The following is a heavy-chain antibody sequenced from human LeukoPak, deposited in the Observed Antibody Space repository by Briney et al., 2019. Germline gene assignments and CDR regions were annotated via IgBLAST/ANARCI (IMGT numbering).Heavy chain of an antibody. J-gene: IGHJ6*02. Sequence: GGSLRLSCAASGFTFITYAMSWVRQAPGKGLEWVSSINWNGGSTGYADSVKGRFTISRDNAKNSLYLQMDSLRAEDTAFYYCARDRTVAGHYYYYGLDVWGQGTTVTVSS. CDR2: INWNGGST. V-gene: IGHV3-20*04. CDR3: ARDRTVAGHYYYYGLDV. D-gene: IGHD6-19*01. CDR1: GFTFITYA.